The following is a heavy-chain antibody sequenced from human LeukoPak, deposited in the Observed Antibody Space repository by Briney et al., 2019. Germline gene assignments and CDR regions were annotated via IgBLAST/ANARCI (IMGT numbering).Heavy chain of an antibody. CDR2: ISAGSSFT. D-gene: IGHD2-15*01. J-gene: IGHJ6*02. V-gene: IGHV3-11*06. CDR1: GFTFSDHY. Sequence: GGSLRLSCAASGFTFSDHYMSWIRQAPGKGLEWLSYISAGSSFTKYADSVKGRFTISRDNAKNSLYLQMNSLRAEDTAVYYCARIGRYYYYGMDVWGQGTTVTVSS. CDR3: ARIGRYYYYGMDV.